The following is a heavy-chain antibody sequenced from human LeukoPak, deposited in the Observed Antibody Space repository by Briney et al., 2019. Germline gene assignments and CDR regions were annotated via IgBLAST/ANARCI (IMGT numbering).Heavy chain of an antibody. D-gene: IGHD5-12*01. V-gene: IGHV3-48*01. CDR3: TTRLRNHFDY. Sequence: GGSLRLSCAASGFTFSTSGVGWVRQAPGKGLEWLSYITSATVTLYMDSVKGRFTISRDDSQNIVYLQMDSLTAEDTALYYCTTRLRNHFDYWGQGTQVTVSS. J-gene: IGHJ4*02. CDR2: ITSATVTL. CDR1: GFTFSTSG.